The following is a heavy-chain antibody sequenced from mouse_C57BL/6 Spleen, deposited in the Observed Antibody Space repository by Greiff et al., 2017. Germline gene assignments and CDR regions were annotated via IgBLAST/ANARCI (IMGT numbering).Heavy chain of an antibody. CDR1: GFTFSDYG. D-gene: IGHD1-1*01. Sequence: DVMLVESGGGLVRPGGSLKLSCAASGFTFSDYGMHWVRQAPEKGLEWVAYISSGSSTIYYADKVKGRITISRDNAKNTLFLQRTSLRSEDTAMYYCARGYYDGRRGDWYFDVWGTGTTVTVSS. CDR2: ISSGSSTI. CDR3: ARGYYDGRRGDWYFDV. V-gene: IGHV5-17*01. J-gene: IGHJ1*03.